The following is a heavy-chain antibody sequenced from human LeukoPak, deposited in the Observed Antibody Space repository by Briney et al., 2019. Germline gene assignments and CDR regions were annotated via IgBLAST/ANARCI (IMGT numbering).Heavy chain of an antibody. J-gene: IGHJ4*02. CDR1: GFTFSSYS. CDR2: ISSSSSTI. D-gene: IGHD4-17*01. V-gene: IGHV3-48*01. Sequence: GGSLRLSCGASGFTFSSYSMNWVRQAPGKGLEWVSYISSSSSTIYYADSVKGRFTISRDNAKNSLYLQMNSLRAEDTAVYYCASYGDYSPFDYWGQGTLVTASS. CDR3: ASYGDYSPFDY.